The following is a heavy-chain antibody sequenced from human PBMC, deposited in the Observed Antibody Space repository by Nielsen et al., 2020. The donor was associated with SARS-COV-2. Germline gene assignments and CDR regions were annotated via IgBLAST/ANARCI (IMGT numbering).Heavy chain of an antibody. J-gene: IGHJ4*02. CDR2: IKQDGSEK. CDR1: GFTFSSYW. D-gene: IGHD3-10*01. V-gene: IGHV3-7*03. Sequence: GESLKISCAASGFTFSSYWMSWVRQAPGKGLEWVANIKQDGSEKYYVDSVKGRFTISRDNAKNSLYLQMNSLRAEDTAVYYCARATPTDYGSGSYPDYWGQGTLVTVSS. CDR3: ARATPTDYGSGSYPDY.